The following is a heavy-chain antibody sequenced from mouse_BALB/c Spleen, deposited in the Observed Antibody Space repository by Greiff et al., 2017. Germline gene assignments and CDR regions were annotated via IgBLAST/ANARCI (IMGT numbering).Heavy chain of an antibody. CDR2: ISYSGST. CDR3: ARYASLRPPYYYAMDY. J-gene: IGHJ4*01. Sequence: EVQVVESGPSLVKPSQTLSLTCSVTGDSITSGYWNWIRKFPGNKLEYMGYISYSGSTYYNPSLKSRISITRDTSKNQYYLQLNSVTTEDTATYYCARYASLRPPYYYAMDYWGQGTSVTVSS. D-gene: IGHD1-2*01. V-gene: IGHV3-8*02. CDR1: GDSITSGY.